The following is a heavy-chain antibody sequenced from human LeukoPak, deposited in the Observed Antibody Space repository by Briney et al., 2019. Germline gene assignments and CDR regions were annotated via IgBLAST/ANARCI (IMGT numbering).Heavy chain of an antibody. D-gene: IGHD7-27*01. J-gene: IGHJ3*02. CDR3: ARGPLTGDDDAFDI. Sequence: SETLSRTCTVSGGSISSSSYYWGWIRQPPGKGLEWIGSIYYSGSTNYNPSLKSRVTISVDTSKNQFSLKLSSVTAADTAVYYCARGPLTGDDDAFDIWGQGTMVTVSS. V-gene: IGHV4-39*07. CDR2: IYYSGST. CDR1: GGSISSSSYY.